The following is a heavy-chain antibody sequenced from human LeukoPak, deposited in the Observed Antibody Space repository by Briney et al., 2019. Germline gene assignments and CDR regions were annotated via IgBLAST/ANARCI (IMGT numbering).Heavy chain of an antibody. CDR1: GYTFTSYD. V-gene: IGHV1-46*01. CDR3: ARRNLGYSYGYGFGFLDY. D-gene: IGHD5-18*01. Sequence: ASVKVSCKASGYTFTSYDMHWVRQAPGQGLEWMGIINPSGGSTSYAQKFQGRVTMTRDMSTSTVYMELSSLRSEDTAVYYCARRNLGYSYGYGFGFLDYWGQGTLVTVSS. J-gene: IGHJ4*02. CDR2: INPSGGST.